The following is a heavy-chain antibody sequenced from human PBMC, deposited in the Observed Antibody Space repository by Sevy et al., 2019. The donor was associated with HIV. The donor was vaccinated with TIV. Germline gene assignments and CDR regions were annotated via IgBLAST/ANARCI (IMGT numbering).Heavy chain of an antibody. Sequence: GESLKISCKGSGYSFTSYWIGWVRQMPGKGLEWMGIIYPGDSDTRYSPSFQGQVTISADKSISTAYLQWSSLKASETAMYYCARPQGYCSGGSCYKSAFDIWGQGTMVTVSS. CDR2: IYPGDSDT. D-gene: IGHD2-15*01. CDR1: GYSFTSYW. CDR3: ARPQGYCSGGSCYKSAFDI. J-gene: IGHJ3*02. V-gene: IGHV5-51*01.